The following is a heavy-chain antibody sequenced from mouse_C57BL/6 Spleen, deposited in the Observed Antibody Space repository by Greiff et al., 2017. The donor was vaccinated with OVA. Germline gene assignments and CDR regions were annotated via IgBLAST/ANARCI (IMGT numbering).Heavy chain of an antibody. CDR1: GFTFSSYT. CDR3: ARGGTTVVAHFDY. V-gene: IGHV5-9*01. D-gene: IGHD1-1*01. CDR2: ISGGGGNT. Sequence: EVQLMESGGGLVKPGGSLKLSCAASGFTFSSYTMSWVRQTPEKRLEWVATISGGGGNTYYPDSVKGRFTISRDNAKNTLYLQMSSLRSEDTALYYCARGGTTVVAHFDYWGQGTTLTVSS. J-gene: IGHJ2*01.